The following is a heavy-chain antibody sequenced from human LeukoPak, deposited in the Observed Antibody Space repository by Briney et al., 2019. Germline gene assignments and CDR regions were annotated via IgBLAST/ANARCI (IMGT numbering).Heavy chain of an antibody. CDR2: IIGSGVNT. V-gene: IGHV3-23*01. J-gene: IGHJ4*02. CDR3: AKDLLGVSRSPELPDY. Sequence: GGSLRLSCAASGFTFSTYAMSWVRQAPGKGLEWVSAIIGSGVNTFYADSVKGRFTISRDNSKNTLYLQMNSLRAEDTAVYYCAKDLLGVSRSPELPDYWGQGTLVTVSS. D-gene: IGHD4-23*01. CDR1: GFTFSTYA.